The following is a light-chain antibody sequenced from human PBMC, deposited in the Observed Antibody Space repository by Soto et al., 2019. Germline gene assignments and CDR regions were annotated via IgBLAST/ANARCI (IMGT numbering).Light chain of an antibody. CDR1: SSDVGGYNY. CDR3: SSYTSINSYV. Sequence: QSALTQPASVSGSPGQSITISCTGTSSDVGGYNYVSWYQQHPGKAPKLMIYEVSNRPSGVSNRFSGSRSGNTASLTISGLQAEDEADYYCSSYTSINSYVFGSGTKVTVL. CDR2: EVS. V-gene: IGLV2-14*01. J-gene: IGLJ1*01.